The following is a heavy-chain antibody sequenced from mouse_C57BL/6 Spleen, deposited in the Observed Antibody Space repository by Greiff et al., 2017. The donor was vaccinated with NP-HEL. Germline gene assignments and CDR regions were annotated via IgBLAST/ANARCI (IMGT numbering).Heavy chain of an antibody. J-gene: IGHJ2*01. CDR1: GFTFSSYA. V-gene: IGHV5-4*01. CDR3: ARDKGVRWYFDY. D-gene: IGHD2-14*01. Sequence: EVKLVESGGGLVKPGGSLKLSCAASGFTFSSYAMSWVRQTPEKRLEWVATISDGGSYTYYPDNVKGRFTISRDNAKNNLYLQMSHLKSEDKAMYYCARDKGVRWYFDYWGQGTTLTVSS. CDR2: ISDGGSYT.